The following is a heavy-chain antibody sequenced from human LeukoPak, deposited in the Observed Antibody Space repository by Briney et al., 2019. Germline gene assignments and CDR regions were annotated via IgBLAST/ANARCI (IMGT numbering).Heavy chain of an antibody. CDR3: ARSPLYCSSTSCYNYYYMDV. Sequence: SETLSLTCTVSGGSISSGGYYWSWIRQPPGKGLEWIGYIYHSGSTYYNPSLKSRVTISVDRSKNQFSLKLSSVTAAGTAVYYCARSPLYCSSTSCYNYYYMDVWGKGTRSPSP. CDR1: GGSISSGGYY. V-gene: IGHV4-30-2*01. CDR2: IYHSGST. D-gene: IGHD2-2*01. J-gene: IGHJ6*03.